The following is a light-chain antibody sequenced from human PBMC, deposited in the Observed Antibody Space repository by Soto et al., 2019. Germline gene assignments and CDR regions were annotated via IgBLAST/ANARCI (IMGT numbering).Light chain of an antibody. Sequence: DIVMTQSPLSLPVTPGEPASISCRSSQSLLHSNGYNYLDWYLQKPGQSPQLLIYLGSNRASGVPDKFSGSGSGTDFTLKISRVEAEDVGVYYCMQDLQTPPVYTFGQGTKLEIK. V-gene: IGKV2-28*01. CDR2: LGS. CDR1: QSLLHSNGYNY. CDR3: MQDLQTPPVYT. J-gene: IGKJ2*01.